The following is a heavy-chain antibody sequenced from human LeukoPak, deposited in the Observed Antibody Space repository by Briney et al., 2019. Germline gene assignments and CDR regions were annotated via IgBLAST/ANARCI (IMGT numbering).Heavy chain of an antibody. CDR2: INPNSGGT. CDR1: GYTFTGYY. CDR3: ARESEIDYYMDV. Sequence: ASVKVSCKASGYTFTGYYIHWVRQAPGQGLEWMGWINPNSGGTNYAQKFQGRVTMTRDTSISTAYMELSRLRSDDTAVYYCARESEIDYYMDVWGKGTTVTVSS. D-gene: IGHD5-24*01. V-gene: IGHV1-2*02. J-gene: IGHJ6*03.